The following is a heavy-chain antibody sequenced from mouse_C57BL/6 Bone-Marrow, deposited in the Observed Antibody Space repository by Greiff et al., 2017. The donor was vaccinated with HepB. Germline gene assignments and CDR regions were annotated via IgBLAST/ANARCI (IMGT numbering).Heavy chain of an antibody. D-gene: IGHD1-1*01. J-gene: IGHJ1*03. Sequence: VKLQESGPELVKPGASVKISCKASGYAFSSSWMNWVKQRPGKGLEWIGRIYPGDGDTNYNGKFKGKATLTADKSSSTAYMQLSSLTSEDSAVYFCARNYYGSSTGRYFDVWGTGTTVTVSS. CDR1: GYAFSSSW. CDR3: ARNYYGSSTGRYFDV. CDR2: IYPGDGDT. V-gene: IGHV1-82*01.